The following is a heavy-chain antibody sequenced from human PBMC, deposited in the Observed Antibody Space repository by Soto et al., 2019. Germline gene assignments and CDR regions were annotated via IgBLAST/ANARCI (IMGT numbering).Heavy chain of an antibody. V-gene: IGHV3-48*01. CDR3: ASVLGSRRSGSYPAY. CDR1: GFSISDCS. D-gene: IGHD3-10*01. CDR2: ISTNNDAI. Sequence: EVQLVESGGGLVQPGGSLRLSCAASGFSISDCSMNWVRRAPGKGLEWISYISTNNDAIYYADSVKGRFTISRDNATNSPYLQMNSLRAEDTALYYCASVLGSRRSGSYPAYWGQGTLVTVSS. J-gene: IGHJ4*02.